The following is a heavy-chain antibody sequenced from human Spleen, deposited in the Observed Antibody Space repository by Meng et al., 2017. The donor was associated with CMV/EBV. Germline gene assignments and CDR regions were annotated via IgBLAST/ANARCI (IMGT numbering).Heavy chain of an antibody. D-gene: IGHD2-2*01. Sequence: ASVKVSCKASGYTFNTYYMHWVRQAPGQGLEWMGIINSSGGSTTYIQKFQGRVTMTRDTSTSTVYMELRSLRSEDTAVYYCARDLGYCSSTRCNWFDPWGQGALVTVSS. CDR1: GYTFNTYY. J-gene: IGHJ5*02. CDR3: ARDLGYCSSTRCNWFDP. V-gene: IGHV1-46*02. CDR2: INSSGGST.